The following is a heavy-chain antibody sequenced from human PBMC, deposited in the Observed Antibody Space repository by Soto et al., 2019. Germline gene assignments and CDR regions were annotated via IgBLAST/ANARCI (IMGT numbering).Heavy chain of an antibody. J-gene: IGHJ6*02. Sequence: SQTLSLTCAISGGSVSSNSAAWNWIRQSPSRGLEWLGRTYYRSKWYNDYAVSVKSRITINPDTSKNQFSLQLNSVTPEDTAVYYCARGKLYCSSTSCYVTPYYYYYGMDVWGQGTTVTVSS. CDR1: GGSVSSNSAA. CDR3: ARGKLYCSSTSCYVTPYYYYYGMDV. V-gene: IGHV6-1*01. D-gene: IGHD2-2*01. CDR2: TYYRSKWYN.